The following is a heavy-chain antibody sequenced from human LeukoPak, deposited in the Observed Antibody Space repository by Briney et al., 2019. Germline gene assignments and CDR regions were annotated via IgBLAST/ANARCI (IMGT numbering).Heavy chain of an antibody. V-gene: IGHV1-69*06. D-gene: IGHD2-2*01. J-gene: IGHJ4*02. CDR1: GGTFSSYA. Sequence: SVKVSCKASGGTFSSYAISWVRQAPGQGLEWMGGIIPIFGTANYAQKFQGSVTITADKSTSTAYMELSSLRSEDTAVYYCARAYCSSTSCPLDYWGQGTLVTVSS. CDR3: ARAYCSSTSCPLDY. CDR2: IIPIFGTA.